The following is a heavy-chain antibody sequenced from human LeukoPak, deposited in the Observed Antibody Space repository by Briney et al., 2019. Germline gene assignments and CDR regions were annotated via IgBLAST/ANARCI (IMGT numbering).Heavy chain of an antibody. Sequence: SETLSLTCTDSGGSISSSSYYWGWIRQPPGKGLEWIGSIYYSGSTYYNPSLKSRVTISVDTSKNQFSLKLSSVTAADTAVYYCARVVDDYDNWFDPWGQGTLVTVSS. V-gene: IGHV4-39*07. CDR1: GGSISSSSYY. J-gene: IGHJ5*02. D-gene: IGHD4-17*01. CDR2: IYYSGST. CDR3: ARVVDDYDNWFDP.